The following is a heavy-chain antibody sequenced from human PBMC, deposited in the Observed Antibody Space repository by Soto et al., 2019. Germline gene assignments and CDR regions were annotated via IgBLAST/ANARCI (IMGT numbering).Heavy chain of an antibody. CDR2: MNPNSGNT. D-gene: IGHD2-15*01. V-gene: IGHV1-8*01. CDR3: ARRVGYCHGDSRYYRVL. CDR1: GYTFTNYD. Sequence: QVQLVQSGAEVKKPGASVRVSCRASGYTFTNYDINWVRQATGQGLEWMGWMNPNSGNTGYAQKFPGRVTMTRYPSISTADSVMGGLSCEEAALYYCARRVGYCHGDSRYYRVLWGQGITVTFSS. J-gene: IGHJ6*03.